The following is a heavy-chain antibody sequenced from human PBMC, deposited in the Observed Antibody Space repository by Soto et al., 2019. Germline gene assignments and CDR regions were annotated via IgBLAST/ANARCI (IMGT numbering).Heavy chain of an antibody. CDR2: IGTAGDT. Sequence: EVQLVESGGGLVQPGGSLRLSCAASGFTFSSYDMHWVRQATGKGLEWVSAIGTAGDTYYPGSVKGRFTISRENAKNSXYLQMNSLRAGDTAVYYCARGGITMTPDYYYGMDVWGQGTTVTVSS. CDR1: GFTFSSYD. V-gene: IGHV3-13*04. CDR3: ARGGITMTPDYYYGMDV. D-gene: IGHD3-22*01. J-gene: IGHJ6*02.